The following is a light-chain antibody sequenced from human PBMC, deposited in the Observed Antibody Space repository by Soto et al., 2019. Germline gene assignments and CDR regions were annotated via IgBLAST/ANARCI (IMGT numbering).Light chain of an antibody. CDR3: SSYAGSNWYV. Sequence: QSALTQPPSASGSPGQSVTISCTGTNSDVGGYNYVSWYQQYPGKAPKLIIYEVNERPSGVPARFSGSKSGNTASLTVSGLQTADEADYYCSSYAGSNWYVFGTGTKLTVL. V-gene: IGLV2-8*01. CDR1: NSDVGGYNY. CDR2: EVN. J-gene: IGLJ1*01.